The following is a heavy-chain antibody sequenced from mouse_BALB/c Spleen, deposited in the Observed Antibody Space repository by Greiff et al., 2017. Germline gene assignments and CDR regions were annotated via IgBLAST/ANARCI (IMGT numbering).Heavy chain of an antibody. CDR3: TSYYGSDWYFDV. Sequence: VQLQQSGTVLARPGASVKMSCKASGYTFTSYWMHWVKQRPGQGLEWIGAIYPGNSDTSYNQKFKGKAKLTAVTSTSTAYMELSSLTNEDSAVYYCTSYYGSDWYFDVWGAGTTVTVSS. J-gene: IGHJ1*01. D-gene: IGHD1-1*01. V-gene: IGHV1-5*01. CDR1: GYTFTSYW. CDR2: IYPGNSDT.